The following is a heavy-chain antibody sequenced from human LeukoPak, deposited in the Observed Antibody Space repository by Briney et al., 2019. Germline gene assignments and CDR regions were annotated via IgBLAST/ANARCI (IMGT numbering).Heavy chain of an antibody. D-gene: IGHD3-22*01. V-gene: IGHV4-61*02. CDR2: IYTSGST. CDR1: GGSISSGSYY. CDR3: ARANYDSSGYYYLIGDKYYFDY. J-gene: IGHJ4*02. Sequence: PSQTLSLTCTVSGGSISSGSYYWSWIRQPAGKGLEWIGRIYTSGSTNYNPSLKSRVTISVDTSKNQFSLKLSSVTAADTAVYYCARANYDSSGYYYLIGDKYYFDYWGQGTLVTVSS.